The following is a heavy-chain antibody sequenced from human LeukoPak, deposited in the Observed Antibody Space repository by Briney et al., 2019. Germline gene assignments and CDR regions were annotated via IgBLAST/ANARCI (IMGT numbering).Heavy chain of an antibody. CDR2: ISSSSSYI. D-gene: IGHD1-26*01. CDR1: GFTFSSYS. CDR3: AREYSGSYFPFFDY. J-gene: IGHJ4*02. V-gene: IGHV3-21*01. Sequence: PGGSLRLSCAASGFTFSSYSMNWVRQAPGKGLEWVSSISSSSSYIYYADSVKGRFTISRDNAKNSLYLQMNSLRAEDTAVYYCAREYSGSYFPFFDYWGQGTLVTVSS.